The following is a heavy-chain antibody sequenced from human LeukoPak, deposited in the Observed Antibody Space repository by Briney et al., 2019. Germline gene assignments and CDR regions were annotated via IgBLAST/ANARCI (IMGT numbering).Heavy chain of an antibody. V-gene: IGHV3-73*01. CDR1: GFTFSDSA. J-gene: IGHJ3*02. D-gene: IGHD3-22*01. Sequence: GGSLRLSCAASGFTFSDSAMHWVRQASGKGLEWVGRIRSKTNNYETAYGESVKGRVTISRDDSRNTAYLQMNSLRAEDTAVYYCAKEGFTTALDAFDIWGQGTMVTVSS. CDR3: AKEGFTTALDAFDI. CDR2: IRSKTNNYET.